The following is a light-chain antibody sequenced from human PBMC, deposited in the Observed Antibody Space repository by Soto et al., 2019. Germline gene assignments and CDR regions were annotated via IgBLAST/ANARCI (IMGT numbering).Light chain of an antibody. J-gene: IGLJ2*01. V-gene: IGLV2-14*01. Sequence: QSALTQPASVSGSPGQSITISCAGTMRDVGAYNLVSWYQQHPGRAPQLIIYEVRNRPSGISFRFSGSKSGNTASLTISGLQAEDEADYYCCSYTAKSSLIFGVGTKVTVL. CDR1: MRDVGAYNL. CDR2: EVR. CDR3: CSYTAKSSLI.